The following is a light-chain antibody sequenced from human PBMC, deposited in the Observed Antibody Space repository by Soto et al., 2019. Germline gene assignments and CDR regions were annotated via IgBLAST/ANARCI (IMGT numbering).Light chain of an antibody. CDR1: QSVSSR. V-gene: IGKV3-11*01. J-gene: IGKJ3*01. CDR3: QHYTE. CDR2: DAF. Sequence: EIVLTQSPATLSLSPGERATLSCRASQSVSSRLAWYQQKPGQAPRLLIYDAFHRATGIPARFSGSGSGTDFTLTISSLEPEDFAVYYCQHYTEFGPGTKVDIK.